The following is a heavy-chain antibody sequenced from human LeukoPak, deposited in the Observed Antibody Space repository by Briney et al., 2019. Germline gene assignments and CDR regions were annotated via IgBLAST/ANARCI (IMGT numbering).Heavy chain of an antibody. CDR3: ARSRIAAAGSTWYFDL. CDR1: GGSISSGDYY. J-gene: IGHJ2*01. D-gene: IGHD6-13*01. CDR2: IYYSGST. V-gene: IGHV4-30-4*01. Sequence: SETLSPTCTVSGGSISSGDYYWSWIRRPPGKGLEWIGYIYYSGSTYYNPSLKSRVTISVDTSKNQFSLKLSSVTAADTAVYYCARSRIAAAGSTWYFDLWGRGTLVTVSS.